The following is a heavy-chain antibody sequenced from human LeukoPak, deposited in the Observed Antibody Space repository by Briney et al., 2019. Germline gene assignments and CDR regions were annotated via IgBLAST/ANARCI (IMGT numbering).Heavy chain of an antibody. D-gene: IGHD6-19*01. Sequence: GESLKISCKGSGYRFTSYWIAWVRQMPGKRLEWMGSIYPGDSDTRYSPSFQGQVTISADKSITTAYLQWSSLKASDTAMYYCATPQVSGWNFDYWGQGTLVTVSS. CDR3: ATPQVSGWNFDY. J-gene: IGHJ4*02. CDR1: GYRFTSYW. V-gene: IGHV5-51*01. CDR2: IYPGDSDT.